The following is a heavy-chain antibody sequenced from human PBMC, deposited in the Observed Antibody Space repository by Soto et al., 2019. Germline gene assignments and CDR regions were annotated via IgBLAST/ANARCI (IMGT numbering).Heavy chain of an antibody. J-gene: IGHJ4*02. CDR1: GYIFTSQG. CDR3: ARGRTRALDY. V-gene: IGHV1-18*01. CDR2: ISTYNGNP. D-gene: IGHD1-7*01. Sequence: QIQLVQSGAEVKKPGASVKVSCKASGYIFTSQGISWVRQAPGQGLEWMGWISTYNGNPNYAQKLQGRVTMTTNTSTTTAFLELRSITSDDTDVYYCARGRTRALDYWGQGTPVIVSS.